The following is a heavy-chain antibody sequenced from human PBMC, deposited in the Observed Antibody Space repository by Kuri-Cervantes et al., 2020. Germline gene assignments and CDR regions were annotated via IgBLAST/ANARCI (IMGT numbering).Heavy chain of an antibody. V-gene: IGHV4-38-2*01. D-gene: IGHD3-16*02. J-gene: IGHJ3*02. Sequence: GSLRLSCAVSGYSISSGYYWGWIRQPPGKGLEWIGSIYHSGSTYYNPSLKSRVTISVDTSKNQFSLKLSSVTAADTAVYYCARSIGAFGGVIVKSHPFDIWGQGTMVTVSS. CDR1: GYSISSGYY. CDR3: ARSIGAFGGVIVKSHPFDI. CDR2: IYHSGST.